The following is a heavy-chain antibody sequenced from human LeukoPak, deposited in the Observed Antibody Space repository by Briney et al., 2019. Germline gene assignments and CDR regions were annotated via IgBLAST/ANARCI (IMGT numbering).Heavy chain of an antibody. D-gene: IGHD6-13*01. V-gene: IGHV1-69*04. J-gene: IGHJ4*02. CDR3: ARDGKDSSSRTYFDY. CDR1: GGTFSSYA. CDR2: TIPILGIA. Sequence: ASVTVSFKASGGTFSSYAISWVRQAPGQGLEWMGRTIPILGIANYAQKFQGRVTITADKSTSTAYMELSSLRSEDTAVYYCARDGKDSSSRTYFDYWGQGTLVTVSS.